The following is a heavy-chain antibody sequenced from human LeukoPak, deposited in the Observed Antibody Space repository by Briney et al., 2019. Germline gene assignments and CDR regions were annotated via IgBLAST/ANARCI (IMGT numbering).Heavy chain of an antibody. V-gene: IGHV3-53*01. CDR2: IYSGGST. CDR1: GFTVSSNY. D-gene: IGHD6-13*01. J-gene: IGHJ6*02. Sequence: GGSLRLSCAASGFTVSSNYMSWVRQAPGKGLEWVSVIYSGGSTYYADSVKGRFTISRDNSKNTLDLQMNSLRAEDTAVYYCARAAAGRAYYHYGMDVWGQGTTVTVSS. CDR3: ARAAAGRAYYHYGMDV.